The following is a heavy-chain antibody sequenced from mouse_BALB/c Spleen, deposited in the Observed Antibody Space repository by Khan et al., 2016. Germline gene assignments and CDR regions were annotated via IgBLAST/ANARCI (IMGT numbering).Heavy chain of an antibody. CDR1: GFNIKDTY. V-gene: IGHV14-3*02. J-gene: IGHJ3*01. Sequence: VQLQQSGAELVKPGASVKLSCLASGFNIKDTYMHWVKQGPEQGLEWIGRIDPANGETKYDPKFQGKATITADTSSNTACLQLSSLTSEDTAVYYCTRGFEFDPFAYWGQGTLVTVST. CDR2: IDPANGET. CDR3: TRGFEFDPFAY.